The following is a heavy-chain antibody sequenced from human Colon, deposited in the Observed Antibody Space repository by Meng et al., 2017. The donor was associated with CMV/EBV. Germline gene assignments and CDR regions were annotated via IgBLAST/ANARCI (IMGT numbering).Heavy chain of an antibody. V-gene: IGHV3-53*01. Sequence: GESLKISCVGSGFSFSDYALSWVRQAPGKGLEWISVLYAGGTPYYADSVRGRFTISRDNANNSVSLQMNNLRAEDTAVYYCARAGLRAAALTLSDYWGQGTLVTVSS. CDR1: GFSFSDYA. CDR3: ARAGLRAAALTLSDY. J-gene: IGHJ4*02. CDR2: LYAGGTP. D-gene: IGHD6-13*01.